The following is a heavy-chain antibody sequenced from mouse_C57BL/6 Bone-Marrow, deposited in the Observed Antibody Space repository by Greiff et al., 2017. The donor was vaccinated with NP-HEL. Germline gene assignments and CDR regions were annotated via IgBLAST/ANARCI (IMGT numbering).Heavy chain of an antibody. D-gene: IGHD1-1*01. V-gene: IGHV5-12*01. CDR2: ISNGGGST. J-gene: IGHJ3*01. CDR1: GFTFSDYY. CDR3: ARLITTVVATAWFAY. Sequence: EVKLMESGGGLVQPGGSLKLSCAASGFTFSDYYMYWVRQTPEKRLEWVAYISNGGGSTYYPDTVKGRFTISRDNAKNTLYLQMSRLKSEDTAMYYCARLITTVVATAWFAYWGQGTLVTVSA.